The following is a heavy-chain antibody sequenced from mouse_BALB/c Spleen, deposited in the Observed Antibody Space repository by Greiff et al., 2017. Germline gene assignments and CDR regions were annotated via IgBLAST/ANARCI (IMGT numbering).Heavy chain of an antibody. CDR1: GYTFTDYA. Sequence: QVQLKQSGAELVRPGVSVKISCKGSGYTFTDYAMHWVKQSHAKSLEWIGVISTYYGDASYNQKFKGKATMTVDKSSSTAYMELARLTSEDSAIYYCARPFITTVRGASWFAYWGQGTLVTVSA. CDR3: ARPFITTVRGASWFAY. V-gene: IGHV1S137*01. J-gene: IGHJ3*01. CDR2: ISTYYGDA. D-gene: IGHD1-1*01.